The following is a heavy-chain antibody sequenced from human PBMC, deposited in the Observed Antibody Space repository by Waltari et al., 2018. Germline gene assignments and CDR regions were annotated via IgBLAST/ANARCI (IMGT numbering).Heavy chain of an antibody. Sequence: EVQLVESGGGLVQPGGSLRLSCTASGFTLSDYWMSWVRQAPGKGPEGLANIKKDGGEEYYVDSVRGRFTISRDNAKNSLYLQMTSLRPDDTAVYYCARDQWFGFDIWGQGTVVTVSS. CDR3: ARDQWFGFDI. J-gene: IGHJ3*02. D-gene: IGHD3-22*01. V-gene: IGHV3-7*01. CDR2: IKKDGGEE. CDR1: GFTLSDYW.